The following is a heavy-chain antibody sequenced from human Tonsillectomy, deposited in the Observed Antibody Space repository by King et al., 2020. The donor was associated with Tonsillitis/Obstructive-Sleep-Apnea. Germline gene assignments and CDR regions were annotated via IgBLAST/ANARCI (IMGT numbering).Heavy chain of an antibody. Sequence: VQLVESGGGLVQPGGSLRLSCAASGFTFSSYEMNWVRQAPGKGLEWVSYISSSGSTIYYADSVKGRFTIPRDNDKNSLYLQMNSLRAEDTAVYYCAREGCSRTSCYDYWGQGTLVTVSS. D-gene: IGHD2-2*01. CDR2: ISSSGSTI. J-gene: IGHJ4*02. V-gene: IGHV3-48*03. CDR3: AREGCSRTSCYDY. CDR1: GFTFSSYE.